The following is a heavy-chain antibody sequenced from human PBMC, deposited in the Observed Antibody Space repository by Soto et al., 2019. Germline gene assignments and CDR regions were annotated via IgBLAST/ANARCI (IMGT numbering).Heavy chain of an antibody. CDR1: GGTISRNH. CDR3: ARYGRGYSYGHGSFDY. V-gene: IGHV4-59*08. Sequence: QMQLQESGPGLVKPSETLSLTCTVSGGTISRNHWSWIRQPPGKGLEWIGDIYYSGATNYDPSLSSRVTMSVDMSNNHFSLKLTSVTATDTAVYYCARYGRGYSYGHGSFDYWGQGTLVTVSS. D-gene: IGHD5-18*01. J-gene: IGHJ4*02. CDR2: IYYSGAT.